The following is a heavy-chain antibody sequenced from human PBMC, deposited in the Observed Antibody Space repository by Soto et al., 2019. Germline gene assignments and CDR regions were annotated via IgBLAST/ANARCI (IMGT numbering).Heavy chain of an antibody. V-gene: IGHV3-20*04. CDR3: ARGSGYNWNDGGDY. D-gene: IGHD1-1*01. Sequence: SGGSLRLSCAASGFTFDDYGMSWVRQAPGKGLEWVSGINWNGGSTGYADSVKGRFTISRDNAKNSLYLQMNSLRAEDTALYYCARGSGYNWNDGGDYWGQGTLVTVSS. CDR1: GFTFDDYG. J-gene: IGHJ4*02. CDR2: INWNGGST.